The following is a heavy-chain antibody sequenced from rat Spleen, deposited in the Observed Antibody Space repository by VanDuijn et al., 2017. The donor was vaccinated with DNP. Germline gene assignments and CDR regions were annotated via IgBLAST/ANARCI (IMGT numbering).Heavy chain of an antibody. CDR2: ISYDGTST. V-gene: IGHV5-7*01. J-gene: IGHJ2*01. CDR3: ARPDY. CDR1: GFTFSDYN. Sequence: EVQLVESEGGLVQSGRSLKLSCAASGFTFSDYNMAWVRQAQKTGLEWVATISYDGTSTYYRDSVKGRFTISRDNAKSTLYLDMDSLTSEDTATDYCARPDYWGQGVMVTVSS.